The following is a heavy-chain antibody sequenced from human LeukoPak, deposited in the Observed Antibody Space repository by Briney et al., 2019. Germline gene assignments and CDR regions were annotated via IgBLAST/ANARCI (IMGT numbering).Heavy chain of an antibody. Sequence: SETLSLTCTVSGGSISSYYWSWIRQPPGKGLEWIGYIYYSGSTNYNPSLKSRVTISVDTSKNQFSLKLSSVTAADTAVYYCARGQRRAARQSRGMDVWGQGTTVTVSS. CDR1: GGSISSYY. CDR3: ARGQRRAARQSRGMDV. CDR2: IYYSGST. D-gene: IGHD6-6*01. J-gene: IGHJ6*02. V-gene: IGHV4-59*01.